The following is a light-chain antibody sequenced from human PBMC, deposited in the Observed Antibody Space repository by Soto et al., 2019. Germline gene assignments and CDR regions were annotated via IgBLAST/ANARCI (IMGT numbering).Light chain of an antibody. Sequence: DIQMTQSPSTLSASVGDRATITCRASQSISSWLAWYQQRPGKAPKVLIYDASNLESGVPSRFSGSGSGTEFTLTISSLQPDDFATYYCQHYETVGQGTKVDI. J-gene: IGKJ1*01. V-gene: IGKV1-5*01. CDR3: QHYET. CDR2: DAS. CDR1: QSISSW.